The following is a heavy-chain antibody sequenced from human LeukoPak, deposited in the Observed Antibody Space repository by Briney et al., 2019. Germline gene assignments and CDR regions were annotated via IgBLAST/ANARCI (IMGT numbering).Heavy chain of an antibody. D-gene: IGHD3-22*01. J-gene: IGHJ4*02. CDR3: AKRDYYDSSGYFPLFDY. Sequence: GGSLRLSCAASGFTFSSYAMAWVRQAPGKGLEWVSGIGGDAVTIYYADSVKGRFTISRDNSKNTLYLQMSSLRAEDTAVYYCAKRDYYDSSGYFPLFDYWGQGTLVTVSS. V-gene: IGHV3-23*01. CDR1: GFTFSSYA. CDR2: IGGDAVTI.